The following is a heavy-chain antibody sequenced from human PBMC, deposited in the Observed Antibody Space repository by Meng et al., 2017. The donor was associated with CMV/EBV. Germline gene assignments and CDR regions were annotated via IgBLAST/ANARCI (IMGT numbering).Heavy chain of an antibody. D-gene: IGHD3-10*01. CDR1: GGTFSSYA. CDR2: IIPIFGTA. J-gene: IGHJ5*02. Sequence: HGQRGESGAASKKPGSWVKASCKGSGGTFSSYAIRWVRQATGQGLEWMGGIIPIFGTANYAQKFQGRVTITADESTSTAYMELSSLRSEDTAVYYCARRGSYYGSGSYYNWFDPWGQGTLVTVSS. V-gene: IGHV1-69*01. CDR3: ARRGSYYGSGSYYNWFDP.